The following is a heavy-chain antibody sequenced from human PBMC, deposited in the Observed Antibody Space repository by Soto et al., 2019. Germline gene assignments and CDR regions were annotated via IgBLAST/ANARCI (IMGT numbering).Heavy chain of an antibody. CDR2: ISGSGGST. D-gene: IGHD3-16*02. CDR3: AKDLSTPPFTFGGVIAPTYFDY. Sequence: GGSLRLSCAASGFTFSSYAMSWVRQAPGKGLEWVSAISGSGGSTYYADSVKGRFTISRDNLQNTLYLQMNSLRAEDTAVYYCAKDLSTPPFTFGGVIAPTYFDYWGQGTLVTVSS. V-gene: IGHV3-23*01. CDR1: GFTFSSYA. J-gene: IGHJ4*02.